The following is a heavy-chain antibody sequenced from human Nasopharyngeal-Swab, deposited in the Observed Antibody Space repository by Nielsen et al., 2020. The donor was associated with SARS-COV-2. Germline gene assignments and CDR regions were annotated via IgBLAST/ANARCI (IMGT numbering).Heavy chain of an antibody. V-gene: IGHV3-48*04. Sequence: GGSLRLSCAASGFTFSSYAMSWVRQAPGKGPEWVAYISGSGDTTYYADSVLGRFTISRDNAKNSLYLQMNSLRGKDTALYYCARGSDTPDPWGQGTLVTVSS. CDR3: ARGSDTPDP. J-gene: IGHJ5*02. CDR2: ISGSGDTT. CDR1: GFTFSSYA.